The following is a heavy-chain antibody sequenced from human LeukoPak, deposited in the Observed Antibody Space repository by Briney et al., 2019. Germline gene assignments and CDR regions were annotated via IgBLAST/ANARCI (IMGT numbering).Heavy chain of an antibody. CDR2: IWSDGNNK. CDR3: ARERSLNTASLGY. Sequence: PGTSLRLSCATSGFRFSSYGMHWVRQAPGKGLEWVAVIWSDGNNKHYADSVKGRFTISRDNSNSTLYLQMYSLRAEDTALYYCARERSLNTASLGYWGHGTLVTVSS. J-gene: IGHJ4*01. V-gene: IGHV3-33*01. CDR1: GFRFSSYG. D-gene: IGHD5-18*01.